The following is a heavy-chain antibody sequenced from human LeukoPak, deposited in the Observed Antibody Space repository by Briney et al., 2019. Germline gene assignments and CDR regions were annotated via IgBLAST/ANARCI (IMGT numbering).Heavy chain of an antibody. D-gene: IGHD3-22*01. CDR2: IYSSGST. V-gene: IGHV4-61*02. CDR3: ASTISSGGAFDI. Sequence: PSQTLSLTCTVSGGPISSGFYYWSWIRQPAGKGLEWIGRIYSSGSTNYNPSLKSRVTISVDTSKNQFSLNLSPVTAADTAVYYCASTISSGGAFDIWGQGTVVTVSS. J-gene: IGHJ3*02. CDR1: GGPISSGFYY.